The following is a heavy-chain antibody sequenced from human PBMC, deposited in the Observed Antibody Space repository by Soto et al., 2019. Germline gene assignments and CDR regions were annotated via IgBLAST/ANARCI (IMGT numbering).Heavy chain of an antibody. CDR3: AREYYYDSSGYYDGY. CDR2: IIPIFGTA. J-gene: IGHJ4*02. Sequence: QVQLVQSGAEVKKPGSSVKVSCKASGGTFSSYAISWVRQAPGHGLEWMGGIIPIFGTANYAQKFQGSVTITADESTSRVSMELSSLRSEDTAVYYCAREYYYDSSGYYDGYWGQGTLVTVSS. D-gene: IGHD3-22*01. CDR1: GGTFSSYA. V-gene: IGHV1-69*01.